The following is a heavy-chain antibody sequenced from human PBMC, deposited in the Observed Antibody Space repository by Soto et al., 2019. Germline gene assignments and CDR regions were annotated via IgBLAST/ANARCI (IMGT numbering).Heavy chain of an antibody. D-gene: IGHD3-22*01. CDR1: GYTFITYG. Sequence: QVQLVQSGAEVKKPGASVKVSCKASGYTFITYGVSWVRQAPGQGLDWLGWISTYNGNTRYAERLQGRVTMTTDTTTTTAYRELRNLRSDDPAVYYCARGPTDYYDNSANYFLAYWGQGTLVTVSS. CDR2: ISTYNGNT. CDR3: ARGPTDYYDNSANYFLAY. V-gene: IGHV1-18*01. J-gene: IGHJ4*02.